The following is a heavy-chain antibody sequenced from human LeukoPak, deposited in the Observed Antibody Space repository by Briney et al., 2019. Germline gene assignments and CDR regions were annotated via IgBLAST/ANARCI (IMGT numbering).Heavy chain of an antibody. CDR1: HYSISSNYY. J-gene: IGHJ4*02. V-gene: IGHV4-38-2*02. D-gene: IGHD3-22*01. CDR2: IYHSGST. CDR3: ARSSGYMSY. Sequence: SETLSLTCTVSHYSISSNYYWGWIRQPPGKGLEWIGSIYHSGSTYYNPSLKSRVTISVDTSKNQFSLKLTSVTTADTAVYYCARSSGYMSYWGQGTLVTVSS.